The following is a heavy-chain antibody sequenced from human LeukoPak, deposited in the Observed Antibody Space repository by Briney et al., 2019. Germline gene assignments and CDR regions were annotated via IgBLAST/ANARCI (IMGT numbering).Heavy chain of an antibody. J-gene: IGHJ4*02. D-gene: IGHD2-2*01. CDR2: ISYDGSNK. CDR1: GFTFSSYA. CDR3: AKGYDYFFDY. V-gene: IGHV3-30-3*01. Sequence: PGGSLRLSCAASGFTFSSYAMHWVRQAPGKGLEWVAVISYDGSNKYYADSVKGRFTISRDNSKNTLYLQMNSLRAEDTAVYYCAKGYDYFFDYWGQGTLVTVSS.